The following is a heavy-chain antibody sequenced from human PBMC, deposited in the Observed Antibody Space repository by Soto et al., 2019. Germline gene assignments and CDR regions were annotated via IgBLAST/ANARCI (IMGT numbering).Heavy chain of an antibody. CDR1: GGSISSYY. CDR3: ARVWTSGSYYYLDY. J-gene: IGHJ4*02. D-gene: IGHD3-10*01. V-gene: IGHV4-59*01. CDR2: IYYSGST. Sequence: AETLSLTCTVSGGSISSYYWSWIRQPPGKGLEWIGYIYYSGSTNYNPSLKSRVTISVDTSKNQFSLKLSSVTAADTAVYYCARVWTSGSYYYLDYWGQGTLVTVSS.